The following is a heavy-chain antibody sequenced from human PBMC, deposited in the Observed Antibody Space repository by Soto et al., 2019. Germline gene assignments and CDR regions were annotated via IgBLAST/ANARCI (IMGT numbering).Heavy chain of an antibody. J-gene: IGHJ4*02. V-gene: IGHV4-4*07. CDR2: IYTSGST. D-gene: IGHD6-19*01. CDR3: AREEGGEQWLVREPYFVY. CDR1: GGSISSYY. Sequence: SENVSLTCSVSGGSISSYYWSWIRQPAGKGLEWIGRIYTSGSTNYNPSLKSRVTMSVDTSKDQFSLKLSSVTAADTAVYYCAREEGGEQWLVREPYFVYPGAGTLLTVS.